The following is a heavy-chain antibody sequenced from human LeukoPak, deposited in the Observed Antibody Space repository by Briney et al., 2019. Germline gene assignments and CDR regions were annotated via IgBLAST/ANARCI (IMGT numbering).Heavy chain of an antibody. CDR1: GGSISSTSYY. D-gene: IGHD3-3*01. CDR3: ARGGVLRFLEWLV. CDR2: IYYSGRT. J-gene: IGHJ4*02. V-gene: IGHV4-39*07. Sequence: SETLSLTCTVSGGSISSTSYYWGWIRQPPGKGLEWIGSIYYSGRTYYNPSLKSRVTISVDTSKNQFSLKLSSVTAADTAVYYCARGGVLRFLEWLVWGQGTLVTVSS.